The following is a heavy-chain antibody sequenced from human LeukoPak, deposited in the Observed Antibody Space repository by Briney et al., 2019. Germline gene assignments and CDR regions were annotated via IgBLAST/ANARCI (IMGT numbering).Heavy chain of an antibody. CDR1: GGSISSGNYY. Sequence: SETLSLTCTVSGGSISSGNYYWSWIRQSAGKGPEWIGRVSTSGSTDYNTSLKSRVTISINTSTNQFSLNLTSVTAADTALYYCARNRRPSYEILTGYYSGSTAGENYFDPWGQGTRVTVSS. D-gene: IGHD3-9*01. CDR2: VSTSGST. V-gene: IGHV4-61*02. J-gene: IGHJ5*02. CDR3: ARNRRPSYEILTGYYSGSTAGENYFDP.